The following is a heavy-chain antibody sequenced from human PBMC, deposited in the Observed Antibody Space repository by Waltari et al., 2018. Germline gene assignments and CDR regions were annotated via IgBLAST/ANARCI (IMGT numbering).Heavy chain of an antibody. V-gene: IGHV3-23*01. D-gene: IGHD2-2*01. CDR1: GFTFSSYA. J-gene: IGHJ4*02. CDR3: AKGCRSTSCYFGY. Sequence: EVQLLESGGGLVQPGGSLRLSCAASGFTFSSYAMSWVRQAPGKGLEWVSAIRGSGGSTYYADSVKGRFTISRDNSKNTLYLQMNSLRAEDTAVYYCAKGCRSTSCYFGYWGQGTLVTVSS. CDR2: IRGSGGST.